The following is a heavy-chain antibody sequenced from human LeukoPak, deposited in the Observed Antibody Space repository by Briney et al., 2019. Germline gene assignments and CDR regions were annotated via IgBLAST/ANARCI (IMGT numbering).Heavy chain of an antibody. Sequence: SETLSLTCTVSGGSISSGSYYWAWIRQPPGKGLEWIGTIYYTGSPYYNPSLKRRVTISVDTSKKQFSLKLSSVTAADTAVYYCARNCTSGSCHEAFDPWGQGTLVTVSS. CDR2: IYYTGSP. D-gene: IGHD2-15*01. J-gene: IGHJ5*02. V-gene: IGHV4-39*01. CDR1: GGSISSGSYY. CDR3: ARNCTSGSCHEAFDP.